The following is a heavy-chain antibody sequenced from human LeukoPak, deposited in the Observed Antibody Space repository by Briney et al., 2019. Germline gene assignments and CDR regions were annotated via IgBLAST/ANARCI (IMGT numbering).Heavy chain of an antibody. Sequence: ASVKVSCKASGGTFSSYAISWVRQAPGQGLEWMGGIIPIFGTANYAQKFQGRVTITTDESTSTAYMELSSLRSEDTAVYYCARGHVQIPAQIQPTIVGYFDYWGQGTLVTVSS. CDR3: ARGHVQIPAQIQPTIVGYFDY. CDR1: GGTFSSYA. J-gene: IGHJ4*02. V-gene: IGHV1-69*05. D-gene: IGHD1-26*01. CDR2: IIPIFGTA.